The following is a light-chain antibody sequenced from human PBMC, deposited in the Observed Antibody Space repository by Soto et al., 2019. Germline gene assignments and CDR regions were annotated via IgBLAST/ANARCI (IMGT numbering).Light chain of an antibody. V-gene: IGKV3-15*01. Sequence: EIVITQSPATLSVSPGERATLSCRASQSVSSNLAWYQQKPGQAPRLLLYGASTRAAGIPARFSGCGSGTEFTLSISILLSLYFADDYCQQYNNCPPTFGQGTEL. CDR1: QSVSSN. CDR3: QQYNNCPPT. J-gene: IGKJ1*01. CDR2: GAS.